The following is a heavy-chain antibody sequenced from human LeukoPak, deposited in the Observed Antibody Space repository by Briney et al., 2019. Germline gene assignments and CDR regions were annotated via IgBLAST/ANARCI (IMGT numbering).Heavy chain of an antibody. Sequence: ASVKVSCKASGYTFTGYYMHWVRQAPGQGLEWMGWINPNSGGTNYAQKFQGRDTMTRDTSISTAYMELSRLRSDDTAVYYCARDLRAPGYCSSTSCYNPDYWGQGTLVTVSS. CDR2: INPNSGGT. J-gene: IGHJ4*02. V-gene: IGHV1-2*02. CDR3: ARDLRAPGYCSSTSCYNPDY. CDR1: GYTFTGYY. D-gene: IGHD2-2*02.